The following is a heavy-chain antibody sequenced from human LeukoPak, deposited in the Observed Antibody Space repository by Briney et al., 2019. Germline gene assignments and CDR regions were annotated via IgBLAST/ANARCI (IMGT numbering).Heavy chain of an antibody. CDR3: AKDQGTIDYYYLDV. CDR1: GFTFSSYG. V-gene: IGHV3-23*01. D-gene: IGHD3-3*01. CDR2: ISGSGGST. Sequence: HPGGSLRLSCAASGFTFSSYGMSWVRQAPGKGLEWVSTISGSGGSTYYADSVKGRFTISRDNSKNTLYLQMNSLRAEDTAVYYCAKDQGTIDYYYLDVWGKGTTVTVSS. J-gene: IGHJ6*03.